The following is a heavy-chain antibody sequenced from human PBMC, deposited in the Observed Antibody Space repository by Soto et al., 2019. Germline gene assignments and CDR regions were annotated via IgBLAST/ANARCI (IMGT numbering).Heavy chain of an antibody. D-gene: IGHD4-17*01. V-gene: IGHV4-59*08. Sequence: SETLSLTCTVSGGSISSYYWSWIRQPQGKGLEWIGYIYYSGSTNYNPSLKSRVTISVDTSKNQFSLKLSSVTAADTAVYYCARGAIYGDYAVDWFDPWGQGTLVTVSS. CDR3: ARGAIYGDYAVDWFDP. CDR1: GGSISSYY. CDR2: IYYSGST. J-gene: IGHJ5*02.